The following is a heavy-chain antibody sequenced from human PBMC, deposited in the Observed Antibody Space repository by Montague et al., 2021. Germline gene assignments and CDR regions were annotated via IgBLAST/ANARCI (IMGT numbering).Heavy chain of an antibody. CDR1: GFTFSSYW. Sequence: SLRLSCAASGFTFSSYWMIWVRQAPGKGLEWVASIKKDGTEKYYGDSVMGRFTISRDNAKTSLYPQMNALRAEDTAVYFCSRAWVRSGFDSWGQGTLVTVSS. CDR3: SRAWVRSGFDS. D-gene: IGHD4-17*01. V-gene: IGHV3-7*05. J-gene: IGHJ4*02. CDR2: IKKDGTEK.